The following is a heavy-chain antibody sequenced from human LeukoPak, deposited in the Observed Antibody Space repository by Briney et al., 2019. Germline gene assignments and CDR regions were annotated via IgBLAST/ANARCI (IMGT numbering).Heavy chain of an antibody. CDR3: ARVRGGSYYYYGMDV. CDR1: GFTFSSYS. CDR2: ISYDGRNK. D-gene: IGHD1-26*01. J-gene: IGHJ6*02. V-gene: IGHV3-30*03. Sequence: GGSLRLSCAASGFTFSSYSMNWVRQAPGKGLEWVAVISYDGRNKYYADSVKGRFTISRDNSKNTLYLQMNSLRAEDTAVYYCARVRGGSYYYYGMDVWGQGTTVTVSS.